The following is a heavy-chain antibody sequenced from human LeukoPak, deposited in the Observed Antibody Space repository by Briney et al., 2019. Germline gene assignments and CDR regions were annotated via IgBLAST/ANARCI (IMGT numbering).Heavy chain of an antibody. V-gene: IGHV4-59*01. Sequence: SETLSLTCTVSGGSISSYYWSWIRQPPGKGLEWIGYIYYSGSTNYNPSLKSRVTISVDTSKNQFSLKLSSVTAADTAVYYCARASYHWFGPGAFDIWGQGTMVTVSS. CDR3: ARASYHWFGPGAFDI. CDR1: GGSISSYY. J-gene: IGHJ3*02. CDR2: IYYSGST. D-gene: IGHD3-10*01.